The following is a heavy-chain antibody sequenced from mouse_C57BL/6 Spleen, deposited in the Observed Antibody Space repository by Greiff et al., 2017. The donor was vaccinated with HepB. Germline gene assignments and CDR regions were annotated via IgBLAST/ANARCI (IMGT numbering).Heavy chain of an antibody. J-gene: IGHJ4*01. CDR2: ISYDGSN. V-gene: IGHV3-6*01. D-gene: IGHD2-3*01. Sequence: EVQLQESGPGLVKPSHSLSLTCSVTGYSITSGYYWNWIRQFPGNKLEWMGYISYDGSNNFNPSLKNRISITRDTSKNQFFLKLNSVTTEDTATYYCASGYYSLYAMDYWGQGTSVTVSS. CDR1: GYSITSGYY. CDR3: ASGYYSLYAMDY.